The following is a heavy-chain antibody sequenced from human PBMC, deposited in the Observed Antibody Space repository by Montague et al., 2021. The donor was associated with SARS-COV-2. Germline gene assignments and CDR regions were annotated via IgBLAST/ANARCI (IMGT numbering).Heavy chain of an antibody. D-gene: IGHD5-24*01. J-gene: IGHJ5*02. CDR2: IYYRGST. CDR3: AREDRWNWFDP. Sequence: SETLSLTCTVSGGSINSSYWSWILQPPGKGLEWIGYIYYRGSTNYNPSLKTRVTISVDTSKNQFSLKLNSMTAADTAVYYCAREDRWNWFDPWGQGTLVIVSS. V-gene: IGHV4-59*01. CDR1: GGSINSSY.